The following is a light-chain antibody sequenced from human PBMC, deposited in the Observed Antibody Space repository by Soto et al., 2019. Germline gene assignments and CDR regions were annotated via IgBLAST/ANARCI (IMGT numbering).Light chain of an antibody. CDR3: QSYDSSLSAL. J-gene: IGLJ3*02. CDR1: SSNIGAGYD. CDR2: GNS. V-gene: IGLV1-40*01. Sequence: QAVVTQPPSVSGAPGQRVTISCTGSSSNIGAGYDVHWYQQLPGTAPKLLIYGNSNRPSGVPDRFSGSKSGTSASLAITGLQAGDEADYYCQSYDSSLSALFGGGTKVTVL.